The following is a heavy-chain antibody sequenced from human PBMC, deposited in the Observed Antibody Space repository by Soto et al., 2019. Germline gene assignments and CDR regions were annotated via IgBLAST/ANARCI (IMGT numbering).Heavy chain of an antibody. CDR3: ARRPHHFWSGYYHPSQTFDY. J-gene: IGHJ4*02. D-gene: IGHD3-3*02. V-gene: IGHV1-3*01. CDR1: GYTFTSYA. CDR2: INAGNGNT. Sequence: ASVKVSCKASGYTFTSYAMHWVRQAPGQRLEWMGWINAGNGNTKYSQKFQGRVTITRDTSASTAYMELSSLRSEDTAVYYCARRPHHFWSGYYHPSQTFDYWGQGTLVTVSS.